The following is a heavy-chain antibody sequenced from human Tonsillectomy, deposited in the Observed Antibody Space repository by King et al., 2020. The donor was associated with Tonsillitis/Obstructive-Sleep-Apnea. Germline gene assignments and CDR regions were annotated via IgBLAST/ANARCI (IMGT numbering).Heavy chain of an antibody. J-gene: IGHJ5*02. Sequence: VQLVESGGGLVQPGRSLRLSCAASGFMFHDYAMHWVRQAPGKGLEWVSGISWNSGSIGYADSVKGRFTISRDNAKNSLYLQMNSLRAEDTALYYCTKDKNPRFGGGGNWFDPWGQGTLVTVSS. CDR3: TKDKNPRFGGGGNWFDP. D-gene: IGHD3-16*01. CDR1: GFMFHDYA. CDR2: ISWNSGSI. V-gene: IGHV3-9*01.